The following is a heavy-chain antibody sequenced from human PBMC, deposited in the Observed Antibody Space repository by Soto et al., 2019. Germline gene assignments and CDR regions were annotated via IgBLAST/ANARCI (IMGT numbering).Heavy chain of an antibody. Sequence: QVQLVQSGAEVKKPGASVKVSCKASGYTFTSYEINWVRQATGQGLEWMGWMNPNSGDTGYAQKFQGRVTMTRNTSISTSYMELSSLRSEDTAVYYCARGELLWFGELLRWGQGTLVTVSS. CDR1: GYTFTSYE. V-gene: IGHV1-8*01. D-gene: IGHD3-10*01. CDR3: ARGELLWFGELLR. CDR2: MNPNSGDT. J-gene: IGHJ4*02.